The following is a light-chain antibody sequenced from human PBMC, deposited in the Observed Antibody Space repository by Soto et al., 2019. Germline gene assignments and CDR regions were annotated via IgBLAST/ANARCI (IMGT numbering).Light chain of an antibody. J-gene: IGKJ1*01. Sequence: EIVLTQSPGTLSLSPGDTATLSCRASQSVSSRYLGWYQQRPGQAPRLLIYGASSRATGIPDRFSGSGSGTEFTLTISSLQPDDFATYYCQHYNSYSEAFGQGTKVDIK. CDR2: GAS. CDR3: QHYNSYSEA. CDR1: QSVSSRY. V-gene: IGKV3-20*01.